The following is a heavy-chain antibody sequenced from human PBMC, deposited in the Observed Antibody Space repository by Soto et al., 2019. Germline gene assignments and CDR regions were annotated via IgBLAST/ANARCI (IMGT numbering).Heavy chain of an antibody. V-gene: IGHV4-31*03. J-gene: IGHJ6*02. Sequence: SETLSLTCTVSGGSISSGGYYWSWIRQHPGKGLEWIGYIYYSGSTYYNPSLKSRVTISVDTSKNQFSLKLSSVTAADTAVYYCARDLIVASIYNDYYYDGIDVWARRTTVPVS. CDR2: IYYSGST. CDR1: GGSISSGGYY. D-gene: IGHD5-12*01. CDR3: ARDLIVASIYNDYYYDGIDV.